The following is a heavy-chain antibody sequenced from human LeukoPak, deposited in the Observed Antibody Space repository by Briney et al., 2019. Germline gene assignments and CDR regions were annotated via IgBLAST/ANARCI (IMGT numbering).Heavy chain of an antibody. Sequence: ASVKVSCKASGYTLTGYYMNWVRQAPGQGLEWMGWINPNSGGTNYGQKFQGRVTMTRDTSISIVYMELSRLRSDDTAVYYCAREPSDSSGYYYEGDAFDIWGQGTVVTVSS. CDR1: GYTLTGYY. V-gene: IGHV1-2*02. CDR3: AREPSDSSGYYYEGDAFDI. CDR2: INPNSGGT. D-gene: IGHD3-22*01. J-gene: IGHJ3*02.